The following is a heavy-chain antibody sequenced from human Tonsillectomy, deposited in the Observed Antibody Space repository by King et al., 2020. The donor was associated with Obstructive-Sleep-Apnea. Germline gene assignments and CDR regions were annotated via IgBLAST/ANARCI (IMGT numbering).Heavy chain of an antibody. CDR1: GDSINSGEDY. J-gene: IGHJ4*02. Sequence: QLQESGPGLVKPSQTLSLTCTVSGDSINSGEDYWGWIRQPPGKGLEWIGYIYYSGSTYYSPSLKSRVTISVDTSKNQFSLRLTSVTAADTAVYYCARVHYYVTSGYYYYFDYWGQGTLVTVSS. CDR2: IYYSGST. CDR3: ARVHYYVTSGYYYYFDY. V-gene: IGHV4-30-4*01. D-gene: IGHD3-22*01.